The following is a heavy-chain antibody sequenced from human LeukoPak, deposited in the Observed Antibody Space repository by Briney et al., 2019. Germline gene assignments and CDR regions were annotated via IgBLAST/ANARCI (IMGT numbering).Heavy chain of an antibody. D-gene: IGHD6-19*01. CDR3: ARDSRGGWSGYFDL. J-gene: IGHJ4*02. V-gene: IGHV3-33*07. CDR2: VWDDGRAE. Sequence: GGSLRLSCAASGFIFRNYGMYWVRQAPGKGLEWVAVVWDDGRAEFYSDSVKGRFSISRDDSKNTVYLQMNSLRVEDTALYYCARDSRGGWSGYFDLWGQGIVVTLSS. CDR1: GFIFRNYG.